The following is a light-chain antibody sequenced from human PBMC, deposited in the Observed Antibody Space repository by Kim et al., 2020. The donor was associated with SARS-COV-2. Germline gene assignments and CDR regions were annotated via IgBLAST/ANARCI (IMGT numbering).Light chain of an antibody. J-gene: IGLJ1*01. CDR2: DVS. V-gene: IGLV2-11*01. Sequence: QSALTQPRSVSGSPGQSVTISCTGTSSDVGSYNYVSWYQQHPGKAPKLMIYDVSERPSGVPDRFSGSKSGNTASLTISGLQAEDEADYWCFSYAGSSTFVFATGTKVTVL. CDR1: SSDVGSYNY. CDR3: FSYAGSSTFV.